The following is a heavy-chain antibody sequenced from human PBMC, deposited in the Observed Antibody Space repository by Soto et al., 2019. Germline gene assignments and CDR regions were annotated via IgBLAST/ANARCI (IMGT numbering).Heavy chain of an antibody. CDR3: ARIRRHSSGWYDFDY. V-gene: IGHV2-70*11. CDR2: IDWDDDK. CDR1: GFSLSTSGMC. Sequence: SGPTLVNPTQTLTLTCTFSGFSLSTSGMCVSWIRQPPGKALEWLARIDWDDDKYYSTSLKTRLTISKDTSKNQVVLTMTNMDPVDTATYYCARIRRHSSGWYDFDYWGQGTLVTAPQ. D-gene: IGHD6-19*01. J-gene: IGHJ4*02.